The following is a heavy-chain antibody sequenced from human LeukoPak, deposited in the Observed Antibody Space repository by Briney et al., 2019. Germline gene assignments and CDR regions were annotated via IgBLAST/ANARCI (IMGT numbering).Heavy chain of an antibody. Sequence: PGGSLRLSCAASGFTFSSYAMSWVRQAPGKGLEWVSAISGSGGSTYYADSVKGRFTISRDNSKNTLYLQMNSLKTEDTAVYYCTTDRRYGLPFGGWGQGTLVTVSS. CDR1: GFTFSSYA. CDR2: ISGSGGST. V-gene: IGHV3-23*01. J-gene: IGHJ4*02. CDR3: TTDRRYGLPFGG. D-gene: IGHD3-10*01.